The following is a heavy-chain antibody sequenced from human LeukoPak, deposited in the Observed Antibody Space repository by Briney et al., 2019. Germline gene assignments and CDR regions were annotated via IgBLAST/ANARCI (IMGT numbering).Heavy chain of an antibody. Sequence: ASVKVSCKASGYTFTNYDINWVRQATGQGLEWMGWINPNSGGTNYAQKFQGRVTMTRDTSISTAYMELSRLRSDDTAVYYCARGDRQQLEYWGQGTLVTVSS. V-gene: IGHV1-2*02. CDR3: ARGDRQQLEY. D-gene: IGHD6-13*01. J-gene: IGHJ4*02. CDR2: INPNSGGT. CDR1: GYTFTNYD.